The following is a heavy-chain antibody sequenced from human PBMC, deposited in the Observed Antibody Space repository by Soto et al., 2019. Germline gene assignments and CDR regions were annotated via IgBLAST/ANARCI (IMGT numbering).Heavy chain of an antibody. V-gene: IGHV3-30*18. D-gene: IGHD2-15*01. CDR3: AQYCSGGSCSPNRYYYYYGMDV. J-gene: IGHJ6*02. CDR1: GFTFSSYG. CDR2: ISYDGSNK. Sequence: QVQLVESGGGVVQPGRSLRLSCAASGFTFSSYGMHWVRQAPGKGLEWVAVISYDGSNKYYADSVKGRFTISRDNYKNTLYLQMNNLRAEDTAVYYCAQYCSGGSCSPNRYYYYYGMDVWGQGTTVTVSS.